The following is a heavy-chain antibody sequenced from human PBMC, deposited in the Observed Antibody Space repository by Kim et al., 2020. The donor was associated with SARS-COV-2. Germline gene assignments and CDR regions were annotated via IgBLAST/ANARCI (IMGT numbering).Heavy chain of an antibody. CDR2: IWYDGSNK. CDR3: ARDRYDILTGYYTSSYYGMGV. D-gene: IGHD3-9*01. J-gene: IGHJ6*02. V-gene: IGHV3-33*08. CDR1: GFTFSSYG. Sequence: GGSLRLSCAASGFTFSSYGMHWVRQAPGKGLEWVAVIWYDGSNKYYADSVKGRFTISRDNSKNTLYLQMNSLRAEDTAVYYCARDRYDILTGYYTSSYYGMGVWGPGTTVTVSS.